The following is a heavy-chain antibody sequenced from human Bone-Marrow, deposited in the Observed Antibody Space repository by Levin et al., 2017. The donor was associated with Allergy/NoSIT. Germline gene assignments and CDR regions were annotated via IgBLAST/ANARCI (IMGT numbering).Heavy chain of an antibody. V-gene: IGHV5-51*01. CDR2: IYPGDSDT. Sequence: GESLKISCKGFEYDFTTYWIGWVRQMPGKGLEWIGTIYPGDSDTTYSPSFQGQVTMSVDKSISTAYLQWSSLRASDTAMYYCARHVRPYCSSPSCYSGTTFNFWGQGTMVTVSS. CDR3: ARHVRPYCSSPSCYSGTTFNF. D-gene: IGHD2-2*02. CDR1: EYDFTTYW. J-gene: IGHJ3*01.